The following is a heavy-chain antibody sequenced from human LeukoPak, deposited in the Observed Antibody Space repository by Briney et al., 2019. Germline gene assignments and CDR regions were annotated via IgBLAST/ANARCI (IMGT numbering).Heavy chain of an antibody. J-gene: IGHJ4*02. CDR1: GYTFTSYD. V-gene: IGHV1-8*01. CDR3: ARVGLRYFDWLPSYFDY. D-gene: IGHD3-9*01. Sequence: ASVKVSCKASGYTFTSYDIKWVRQATGQGLEWMGWMNPNSGNTGYAQKFQGRVTMTRNTSISTAYMELSSLRSEDTAVYYCARVGLRYFDWLPSYFDYWGQGTLVTVSS. CDR2: MNPNSGNT.